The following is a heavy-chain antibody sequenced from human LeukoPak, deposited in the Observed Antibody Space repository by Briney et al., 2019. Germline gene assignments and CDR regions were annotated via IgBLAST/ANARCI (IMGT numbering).Heavy chain of an antibody. Sequence: AGGSLRLSCAASGFTFSSFEMNWVRQAPGKGLEWISYISSSGRNLFYADSVKGRFTISRDNAKNSLYLQMNSLRDEDTAVYFCARGSYGGNYFDYWGQGSLVTVSS. CDR1: GFTFSSFE. CDR2: ISSSGRNL. J-gene: IGHJ4*02. D-gene: IGHD4-23*01. CDR3: ARGSYGGNYFDY. V-gene: IGHV3-48*03.